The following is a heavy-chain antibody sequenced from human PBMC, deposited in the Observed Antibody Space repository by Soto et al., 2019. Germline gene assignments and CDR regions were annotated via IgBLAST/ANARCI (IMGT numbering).Heavy chain of an antibody. Sequence: EVQLLESGGGLVQPGGSLRLSCAASGFTFNNYALSWVRQAPGKGLEWVSGITGSGTRTYYADSVKGQFTMSRGYSKNTVYLQMNSLSYDDTAVYYCADYVLAPDYWGQGVLVIGYS. J-gene: IGHJ4*02. D-gene: IGHD3-10*02. CDR1: GFTFNNYA. CDR2: ITGSGTRT. CDR3: ADYVLAPDY. V-gene: IGHV3-23*01.